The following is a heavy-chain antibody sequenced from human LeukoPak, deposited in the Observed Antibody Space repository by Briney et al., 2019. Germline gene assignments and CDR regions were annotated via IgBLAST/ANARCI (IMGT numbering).Heavy chain of an antibody. CDR1: GFTFDDYA. Sequence: PGRSLRLSCAASGFTFDDYAMHWVRQAPGKGLEWVSGISWNSGSIGYADSVKGRFTISRDNAKNSLYLQMNSLRAEDTALYYCAKDGGPITMVRGSLYYYYGMDVWGQGTTVTVSS. CDR3: AKDGGPITMVRGSLYYYYGMDV. V-gene: IGHV3-9*01. CDR2: ISWNSGSI. J-gene: IGHJ6*02. D-gene: IGHD3-10*01.